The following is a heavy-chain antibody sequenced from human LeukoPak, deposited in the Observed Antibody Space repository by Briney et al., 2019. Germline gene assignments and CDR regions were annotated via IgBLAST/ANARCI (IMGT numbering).Heavy chain of an antibody. D-gene: IGHD3-22*01. CDR1: GGSISSYY. CDR3: ARTTMIVDFDL. J-gene: IGHJ2*01. V-gene: IGHV4-4*07. Sequence: SETLSLTCTVSGGSISSYYWSWIRQPAGKGLEWIGRIYTSGSTNYNPSLKSRVTMSADTSKNQFSLKLSSVAAADTAVYYCARTTMIVDFDLWGRGTLVTVSS. CDR2: IYTSGST.